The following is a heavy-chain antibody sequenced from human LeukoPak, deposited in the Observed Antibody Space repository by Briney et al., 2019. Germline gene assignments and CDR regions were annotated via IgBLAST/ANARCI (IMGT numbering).Heavy chain of an antibody. V-gene: IGHV4-59*11. CDR3: ARDRHYDFWSGYYKGGNAFDI. CDR2: IYYSGST. J-gene: IGHJ3*02. Sequence: SETLSLTCTVSGGSISRHYWSWIRQPPGKGLEWIGYIYYSGSTNYNPSLKSRVTISVDTSKNQFSLKLSSVIAADTAVYYCARDRHYDFWSGYYKGGNAFDIWGQGTMVTVSS. D-gene: IGHD3-3*01. CDR1: GGSISRHY.